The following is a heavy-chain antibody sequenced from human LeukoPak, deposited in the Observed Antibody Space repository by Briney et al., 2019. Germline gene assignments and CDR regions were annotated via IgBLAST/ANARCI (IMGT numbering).Heavy chain of an antibody. CDR2: INHSGST. CDR1: GGSFSGYY. V-gene: IGHV4-34*01. J-gene: IGHJ3*02. CDR3: ARRGGSPLGAFDI. Sequence: SGTLSLTCAVYGGSFSGYYWSWIRQPPGKGLEWIGEINHSGSTNYNPSLKSRVTISVDTSKNQFSLKLSSVTAADTAVYYCARRGGSPLGAFDIWGQGTMVTVSS. D-gene: IGHD1-26*01.